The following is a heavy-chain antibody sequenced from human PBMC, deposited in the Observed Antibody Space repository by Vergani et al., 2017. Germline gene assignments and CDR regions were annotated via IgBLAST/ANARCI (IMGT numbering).Heavy chain of an antibody. CDR2: ISGSGGST. V-gene: IGHV3-23*04. Sequence: EVQLVESGGGLVQPGGSLRLSCAASGFTFDDYAMHWVRQAPGKGLEWVSGISGSGGSTYYADSVKGRFTISRDNSKNTLYMQMNSLRDEDTAVYYCAKGGGYDYGSGSYNYFDYWGQGRLVTVSA. J-gene: IGHJ4*02. CDR3: AKGGGYDYGSGSYNYFDY. CDR1: GFTFDDYA. D-gene: IGHD3-10*01.